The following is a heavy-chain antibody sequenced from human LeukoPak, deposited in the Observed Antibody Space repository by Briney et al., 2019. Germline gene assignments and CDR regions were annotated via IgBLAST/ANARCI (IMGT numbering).Heavy chain of an antibody. CDR2: IYYSAST. CDR1: GGSISSGDYY. J-gene: IGHJ4*02. Sequence: SQTLSLTCTVSGGSISSGDYYWSWIRQPPGKGLEWIGYIYYSASTYYNPSLKSRVTISVDTSKNQFSLKLSSVTAADTAVYYCARSSTYYDFWSGPFDYWGQGTLVTVSS. V-gene: IGHV4-30-4*08. CDR3: ARSSTYYDFWSGPFDY. D-gene: IGHD3-3*01.